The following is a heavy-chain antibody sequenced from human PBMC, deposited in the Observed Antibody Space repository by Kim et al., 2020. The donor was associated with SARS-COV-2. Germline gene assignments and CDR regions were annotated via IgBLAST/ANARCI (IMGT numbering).Heavy chain of an antibody. J-gene: IGHJ4*02. Sequence: SETLSLTCTVSGGSISSGGYYWSWIRQHPGKGLEWIGYIYYSGSTYYNPSLKSRVTISVDTSKNQFSLKLSSVTAADTAVYYCARGARRGTWGSSWYPDWGQGTLVTVSS. CDR3: ARGARRGTWGSSWYPD. D-gene: IGHD6-13*01. CDR2: IYYSGST. V-gene: IGHV4-31*03. CDR1: GGSISSGGYY.